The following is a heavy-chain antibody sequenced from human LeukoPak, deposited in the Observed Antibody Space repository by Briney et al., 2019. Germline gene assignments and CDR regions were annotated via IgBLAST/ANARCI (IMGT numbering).Heavy chain of an antibody. V-gene: IGHV4-39*07. CDR2: IYYSGST. D-gene: IGHD3-22*01. Sequence: SETLSLTCTVSGDSISSSSNYWGWIRRPPGKGLEWIGNIYYSGSTYYNPSLKSRVTISVDTSKNQFSLKLSSVTAADTAVYYCASAYYYDSSGYHYWGQGTLVTVSS. CDR3: ASAYYYDSSGYHY. CDR1: GDSISSSSNY. J-gene: IGHJ4*02.